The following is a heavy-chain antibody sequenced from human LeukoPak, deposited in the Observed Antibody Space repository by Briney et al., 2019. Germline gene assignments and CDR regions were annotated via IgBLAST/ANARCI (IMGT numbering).Heavy chain of an antibody. CDR3: ARESITGHRDFDY. D-gene: IGHD1-20*01. CDR2: ISSGSRTI. Sequence: GGSLRLSCAASGFTFSRYSMNWVRQAPGKGLEWVSYISSGSRTIYYADSVKGRFTMSRDNAKNSLYLQMNSLRAEDTAVYYCARESITGHRDFDYWGQGTLVTVSS. CDR1: GFTFSRYS. J-gene: IGHJ4*02. V-gene: IGHV3-48*01.